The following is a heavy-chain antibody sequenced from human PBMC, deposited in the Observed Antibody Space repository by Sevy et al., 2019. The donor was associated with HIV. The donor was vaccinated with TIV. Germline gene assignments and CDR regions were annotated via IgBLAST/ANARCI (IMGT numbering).Heavy chain of an antibody. D-gene: IGHD1-26*01. CDR3: ARGYRAERYFDY. CDR1: GYTFTSYY. Sequence: ASVKVSCKASGYTFTSYYIHWVRQAPGQGLEWMGIIKPSGGTTNYVQKFQGRVTKTRDTSTSTVYMELSSLRSEDTAVFYCARGYRAERYFDYWGQGTLVTVSS. CDR2: IKPSGGTT. V-gene: IGHV1-46*01. J-gene: IGHJ4*02.